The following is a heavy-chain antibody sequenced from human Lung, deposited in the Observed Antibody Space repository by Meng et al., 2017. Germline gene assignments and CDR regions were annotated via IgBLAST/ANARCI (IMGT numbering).Heavy chain of an antibody. Sequence: QVQLRQWGQGLWRPSGTLPPTCPVFGESVSSGGYYWSWIRQPQGKGLEWIGYVYFSGSTNYNPSLQSRVTISVDTSQNTLSLKLSSVTAADSAVYYCARGPTTMAHDFDYWGQGTLVTVSS. D-gene: IGHD4-11*01. J-gene: IGHJ4*02. CDR2: VYFSGST. CDR3: ARGPTTMAHDFDY. V-gene: IGHV4-61*03. CDR1: GESVSSGGYY.